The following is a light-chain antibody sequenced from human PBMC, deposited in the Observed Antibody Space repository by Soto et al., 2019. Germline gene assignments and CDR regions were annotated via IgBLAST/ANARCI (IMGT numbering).Light chain of an antibody. CDR3: QQSYTTIT. Sequence: DIPISQLPSSLSASVGDRATISFRASQSIDNNLSWYQQKPGKAPKLLIYSASSLQSGVPSRFSGSGSGTDFTLTISSLQPEDFATYYCQQSYTTITFGQGTRLEIK. J-gene: IGKJ5*01. V-gene: IGKV1-39*01. CDR1: QSIDNN. CDR2: SAS.